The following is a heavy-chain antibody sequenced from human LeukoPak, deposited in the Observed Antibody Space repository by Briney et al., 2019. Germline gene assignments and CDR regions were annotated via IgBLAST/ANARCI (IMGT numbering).Heavy chain of an antibody. Sequence: GGSLRLSCAASGFSFSSSWMTWVRQSPGKGLERVANINQDGQEKYYADSVKGRFTISRDNAKNSVYLQMNSLRVEDTAVYYCASRYSSSSGLDYWGQGTLVTVSS. D-gene: IGHD6-6*01. V-gene: IGHV3-7*01. CDR3: ASRYSSSSGLDY. J-gene: IGHJ4*02. CDR1: GFSFSSSW. CDR2: INQDGQEK.